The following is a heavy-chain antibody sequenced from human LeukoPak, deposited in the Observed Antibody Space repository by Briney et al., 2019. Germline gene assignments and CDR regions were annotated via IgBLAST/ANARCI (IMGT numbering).Heavy chain of an antibody. CDR2: IIPIFGTA. J-gene: IGHJ6*03. V-gene: IGHV1-69*05. CDR1: GGTFSSYA. Sequence: SVKVSCKASGGTFSSYAISWVRQAPGQGLEWMGGIIPIFGTANYAQKFQGRVTITTDESTSTAYMELSSLRSEDTAVYYCARVATDGGTYYYYYMDVRGKGTTVTVSS. CDR3: ARVATDGGTYYYYYMDV. D-gene: IGHD2-15*01.